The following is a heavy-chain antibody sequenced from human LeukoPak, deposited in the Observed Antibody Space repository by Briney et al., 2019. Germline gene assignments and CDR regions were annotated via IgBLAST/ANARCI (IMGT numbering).Heavy chain of an antibody. D-gene: IGHD3-9*01. CDR3: ARAVAGFAAIGSLRYFDWLFLPDY. CDR1: GFTFSSYA. J-gene: IGHJ4*02. Sequence: GGSLRLSCAASGFTFSSYAMSWVRQAPGKGLEWVSSISSSGSYIYYADSVKGRFTISRDNAKNSLYLQMNSLRAEDTAVYYCARAVAGFAAIGSLRYFDWLFLPDYWGQGTLVTVSS. V-gene: IGHV3-21*01. CDR2: ISSSGSYI.